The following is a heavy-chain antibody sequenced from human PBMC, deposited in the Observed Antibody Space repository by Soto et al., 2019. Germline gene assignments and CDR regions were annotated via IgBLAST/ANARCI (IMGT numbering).Heavy chain of an antibody. CDR3: ARQLGYCSGGSCYYPGWFDH. CDR1: GYSFTSYW. CDR2: SDPIVPYT. J-gene: IGHJ5*02. Sequence: ESLKISCKGPGYSFTSYWISRVRDMPGPGLEWRGRSDPIVPYTNYRPSFQGHVTTSADKSISTAYLQCSSLKASDTAMYYCARQLGYCSGGSCYYPGWFDHWGQGTLVTVSS. V-gene: IGHV5-10-1*01. D-gene: IGHD2-15*01.